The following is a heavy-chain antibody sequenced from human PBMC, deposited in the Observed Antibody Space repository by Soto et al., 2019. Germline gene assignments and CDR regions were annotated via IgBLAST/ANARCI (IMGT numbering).Heavy chain of an antibody. CDR3: ARAQNYYDSSGYSH. CDR2: INPNSGGT. J-gene: IGHJ4*02. CDR1: GYTFTGYY. D-gene: IGHD3-22*01. V-gene: IGHV1-2*04. Sequence: QVQLVQSGAEVKKPGASVKVSCKASGYTFTGYYMHWVRQAPGQGLEWMGWINPNSGGTNYAQKFQGWVTMTRDTXNSTAYMELSRLRSDDTAVYYCARAQNYYDSSGYSHWGQGTLVTVSS.